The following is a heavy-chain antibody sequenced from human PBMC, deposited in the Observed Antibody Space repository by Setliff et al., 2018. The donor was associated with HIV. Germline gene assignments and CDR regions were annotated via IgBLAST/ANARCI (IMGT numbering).Heavy chain of an antibody. CDR1: GGSSNDYY. CDR3: ARARGSGPWEIIFYDVFDI. Sequence: SETLSLTCAVYGGSSNDYYWTWIRQPPGKGLEWIGEINHSGSTNYNPSLKSRVTISLDTSKNQFSLKLSSVTAADTAVYYCARARGSGPWEIIFYDVFDIWGQGTMVTVSS. D-gene: IGHD1-26*01. CDR2: INHSGST. J-gene: IGHJ3*02. V-gene: IGHV4-34*01.